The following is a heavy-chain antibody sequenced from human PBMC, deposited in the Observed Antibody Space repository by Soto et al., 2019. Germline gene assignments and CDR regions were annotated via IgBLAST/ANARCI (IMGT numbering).Heavy chain of an antibody. CDR2: TSASGGST. D-gene: IGHD6-19*01. V-gene: IGHV3-23*01. CDR1: GFTFSSYA. CDR3: ARGKEYSSGWDGTSSFDY. J-gene: IGHJ4*02. Sequence: EVQVLESGGGLVQPGGSLRLSCAASGFTFSSYAMSWVRQAPGKGLEWLSVTSASGGSTYYADSVKGRFTISRDNSKNTLYLQMSSLRVEDTAVYYCARGKEYSSGWDGTSSFDYWGQGTLVTVSS.